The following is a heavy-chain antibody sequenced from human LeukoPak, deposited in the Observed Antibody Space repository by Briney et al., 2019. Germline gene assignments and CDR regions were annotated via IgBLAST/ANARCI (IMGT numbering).Heavy chain of an antibody. Sequence: GGSLRLSCAASGFTFSSYAIHWVRQAPGKGLEWVSTIHPSGINTHHADSVKGRFTISRDNSKNTLYLQMNSLRVEDTAIYYCARDPSTLLPTDDSWGQGTLVAVSS. V-gene: IGHV3-23*05. J-gene: IGHJ4*02. CDR3: ARDPSTLLPTDDS. CDR1: GFTFSSYA. D-gene: IGHD2-2*01. CDR2: IHPSGINT.